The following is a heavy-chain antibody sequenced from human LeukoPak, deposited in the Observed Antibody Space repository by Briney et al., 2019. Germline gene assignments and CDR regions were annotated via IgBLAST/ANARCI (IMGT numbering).Heavy chain of an antibody. J-gene: IGHJ4*02. Sequence: ASVKVSCKASGYTFTSYGISWVRQAPGQGLEWMGWISAYNGNTNYAQKLQGRVTMTTDTSTSTAHMELRSLRSDDTAVYYCARGEDPYCSGGSCYFDYWGQGTLVTVSS. CDR1: GYTFTSYG. V-gene: IGHV1-18*01. D-gene: IGHD2-15*01. CDR2: ISAYNGNT. CDR3: ARGEDPYCSGGSCYFDY.